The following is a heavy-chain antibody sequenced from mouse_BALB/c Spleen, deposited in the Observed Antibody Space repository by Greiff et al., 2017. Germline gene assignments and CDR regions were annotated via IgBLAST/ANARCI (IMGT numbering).Heavy chain of an antibody. CDR1: GYAFTSYN. Sequence: VQLQQSGPELVKPGASVKVSCKASGYAFTSYNMYWVKQSHGKSLEWIGYIDPYNGGTSYNQKFKGKATLTVDKSSSTAYMHLNSLTSEDSAVYYCARYTIYYYGSSYSYYAMDYWGQGTSVTVSS. V-gene: IGHV1S135*01. CDR3: ARYTIYYYGSSYSYYAMDY. CDR2: IDPYNGGT. D-gene: IGHD1-1*01. J-gene: IGHJ4*01.